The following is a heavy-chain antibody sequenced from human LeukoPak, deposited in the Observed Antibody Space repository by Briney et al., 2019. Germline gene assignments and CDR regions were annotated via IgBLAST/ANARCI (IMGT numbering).Heavy chain of an antibody. Sequence: ASVKVSCKASGYTFTGYYMHWVRQAPGQGLEWMGWINPNSGGTNYAQKFQGRVTMTRDTSISTAYMELSRLRSDDTAVYYCARDLRGSFASDYVLGDYWGQGTLVTVSS. CDR1: GYTFTGYY. CDR3: ARDLRGSFASDYVLGDY. V-gene: IGHV1-2*02. D-gene: IGHD4-17*01. J-gene: IGHJ4*02. CDR2: INPNSGGT.